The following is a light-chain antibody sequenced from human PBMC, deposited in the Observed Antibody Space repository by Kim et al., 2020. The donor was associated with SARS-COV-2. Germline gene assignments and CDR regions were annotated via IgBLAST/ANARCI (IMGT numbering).Light chain of an antibody. Sequence: SYELTQPPSVSVSPGQTASITCSGDKLGDKYACWYQQKPGQSPVLVIYEDNKRPSGIPERFSGSNSGNTATLTISGTQAVDEADYYCQAWDSSTAVFGAG. CDR3: QAWDSSTAV. J-gene: IGLJ1*01. V-gene: IGLV3-1*01. CDR1: KLGDKY. CDR2: EDN.